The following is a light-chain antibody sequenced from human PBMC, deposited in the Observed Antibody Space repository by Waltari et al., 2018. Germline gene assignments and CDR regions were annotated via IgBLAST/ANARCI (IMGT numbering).Light chain of an antibody. CDR2: EGS. V-gene: IGLV2-23*01. CDR3: CSYAGSSTLL. CDR1: SSDVGSHYL. Sequence: QSALTQPASVSGSPGQSITVSCTGTSSDVGSHYLFSWYQHHPGKAPKLMIYEGSKRPSGVSNRFSGSKSGNTASLTISGLQAEDEADYYCCSYAGSSTLLFGGGTKVTVL. J-gene: IGLJ2*01.